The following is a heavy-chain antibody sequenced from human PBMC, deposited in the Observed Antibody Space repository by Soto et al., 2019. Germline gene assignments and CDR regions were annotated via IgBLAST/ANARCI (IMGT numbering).Heavy chain of an antibody. CDR3: TRASGDDFWTPYFDS. D-gene: IGHD3-3*01. Sequence: GGSLRLSCAASGFTLSTYDMHWVRQAPGKGLEWVALISSDGGNKYYGDSVKGRFTISRDDSENTLHLQMNSLRAEDTALYYCTRASGDDFWTPYFDSWGQATLVTVSS. J-gene: IGHJ4*02. CDR1: GFTLSTYD. V-gene: IGHV3-30-3*01. CDR2: ISSDGGNK.